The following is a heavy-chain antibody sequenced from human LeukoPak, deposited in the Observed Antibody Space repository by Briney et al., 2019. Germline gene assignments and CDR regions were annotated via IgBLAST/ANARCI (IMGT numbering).Heavy chain of an antibody. Sequence: GGSLRLPCAASGFSFISYRRNWVRQAPGKGLEWISYISSSSSTTHYADSVKGRFTISRYNAKNSLYLQMNSLRAEDTAVYYCESGGVHPWGQGTLVTVSS. V-gene: IGHV3-48*01. CDR2: ISSSSSTT. J-gene: IGHJ1*01. D-gene: IGHD4-23*01. CDR1: GFSFISYR. CDR3: ESGGVHP.